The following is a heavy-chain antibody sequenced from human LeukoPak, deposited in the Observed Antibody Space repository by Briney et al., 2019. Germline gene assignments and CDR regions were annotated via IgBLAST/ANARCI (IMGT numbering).Heavy chain of an antibody. CDR2: IYYSGST. D-gene: IGHD6-19*01. CDR3: ARDRLGRYFDL. J-gene: IGHJ2*01. CDR1: GGSISSGGYY. Sequence: SETLSLTCTVSGGSISSGGYYWSWIRQHPGKGLEWIGYIYYSGSTYYNPSLKSRVTISVDTSKNQFSLKLSSVTAADTAVYYCARDRLGRYFDLWGRGTLVTVSS. V-gene: IGHV4-31*03.